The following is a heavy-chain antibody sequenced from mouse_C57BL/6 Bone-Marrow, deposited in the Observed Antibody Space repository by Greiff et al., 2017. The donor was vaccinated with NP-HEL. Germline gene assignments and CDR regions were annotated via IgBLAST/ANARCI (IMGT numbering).Heavy chain of an antibody. V-gene: IGHV1-82*01. J-gene: IGHJ1*03. D-gene: IGHD1-1*01. CDR3: ARERVLRSYFDV. CDR2: IYPGDGDT. Sequence: VQLQQSGPELVKPGASVKISCKASGYAFSSSWMNWVKQRPGKGLEWIGRIYPGDGDTNYNGKFKGKATLTADKSSSTAYMQLSSLTSEDSAVYFCARERVLRSYFDVWGTGTTVTVSS. CDR1: GYAFSSSW.